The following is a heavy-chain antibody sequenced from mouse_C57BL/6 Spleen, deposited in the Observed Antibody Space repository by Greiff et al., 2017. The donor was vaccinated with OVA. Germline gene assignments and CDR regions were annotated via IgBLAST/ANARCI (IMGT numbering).Heavy chain of an antibody. J-gene: IGHJ2*01. CDR3: ARGDGYYSFDY. V-gene: IGHV1-54*01. CDR1: GYAFTNYL. D-gene: IGHD2-3*01. Sequence: QVQLQQSGAELVRPGTSVKVSCKASGYAFTNYLIEWVKQRPGQGLGWIGVINPGSGGTNYNEKFKGKATLTADKSSSTAYMQLSSLASEDSAVYFCARGDGYYSFDYWGQGTTLTVSS. CDR2: INPGSGGT.